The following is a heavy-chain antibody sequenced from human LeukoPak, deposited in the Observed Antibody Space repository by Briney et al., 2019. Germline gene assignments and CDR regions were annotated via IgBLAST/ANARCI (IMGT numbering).Heavy chain of an antibody. J-gene: IGHJ5*02. CDR1: GGSISSGSYY. D-gene: IGHD3-10*01. V-gene: IGHV4-61*02. CDR3: ARDRQWFGGVHGFDP. Sequence: PSETLSLTCTVSGGSISSGSYYWSWIRQPAGKGLEWIGRIYTSGSTNYNPSLKSRVTISVDTSKNQFSLKLSSVTAADTAVYYWARDRQWFGGVHGFDPWGQGTLVTVSS. CDR2: IYTSGST.